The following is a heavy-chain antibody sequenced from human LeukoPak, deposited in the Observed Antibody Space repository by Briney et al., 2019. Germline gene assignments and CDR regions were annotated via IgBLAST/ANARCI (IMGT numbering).Heavy chain of an antibody. Sequence: SETLSLTCTVSGGSISSSTYYWGWIRQPPGKGLERIGSIYYSGITFYNRSLKSRVTISVYTSKNKFSLKLSFVTAADTAVYYCARHMSPSCYNWFDPWGQGTLVTVSS. J-gene: IGHJ5*02. D-gene: IGHD2-15*01. CDR3: ARHMSPSCYNWFDP. V-gene: IGHV4-39*01. CDR1: GGSISSSTYY. CDR2: IYYSGIT.